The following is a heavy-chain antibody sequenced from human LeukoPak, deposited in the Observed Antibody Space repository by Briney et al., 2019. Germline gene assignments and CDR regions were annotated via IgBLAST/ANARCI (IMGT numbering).Heavy chain of an antibody. J-gene: IGHJ5*02. CDR3: ARGGDYVWGSYRYSDWFDP. V-gene: IGHV1-18*01. CDR2: ISAYNGNT. Sequence: ASVKVSCTASGYTFTSYGISWVRQAPGQGLEWMGWISAYNGNTNYAQKLQGRVTMTTDTSTSTAYMELRSLRSDDTAVYYCARGGDYVWGSYRYSDWFDPWGQGTLVTVSS. D-gene: IGHD3-16*02. CDR1: GYTFTSYG.